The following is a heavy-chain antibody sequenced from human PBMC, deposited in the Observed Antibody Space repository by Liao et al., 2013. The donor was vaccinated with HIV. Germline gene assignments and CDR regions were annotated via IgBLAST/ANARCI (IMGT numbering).Heavy chain of an antibody. D-gene: IGHD2-15*01. CDR3: ARIVVAGTFRFDP. V-gene: IGHV4-4*07. J-gene: IGHJ5*02. CDR2: IYKSGPT. Sequence: QVQLQESGPRLVKPSETLSLTCTVSDASISTYYWSWIRQPAGKGLEWIGRIYKSGPTHYNSSLKSRVTMSLDTSNNQISLKLRSVTAADTAVYFCARIVVAGTFRFDPWGQGKLVTVSS. CDR1: DASISTYY.